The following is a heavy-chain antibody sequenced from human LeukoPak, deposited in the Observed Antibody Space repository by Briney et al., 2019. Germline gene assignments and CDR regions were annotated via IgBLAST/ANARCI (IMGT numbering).Heavy chain of an antibody. CDR3: ASARHGDYVWDY. V-gene: IGHV5-51*01. J-gene: IGHJ4*02. D-gene: IGHD4-17*01. Sequence: KNGESLKISCKGSGYSFTYWIGWVRQMPGKGLEWMGIIYSGDSRAKYSPSFQGRVTISVDNSISTAYLQWSSLEASDTAMYYCASARHGDYVWDYWGQGTLVTVSS. CDR1: GYSFTYW. CDR2: IYSGDSRA.